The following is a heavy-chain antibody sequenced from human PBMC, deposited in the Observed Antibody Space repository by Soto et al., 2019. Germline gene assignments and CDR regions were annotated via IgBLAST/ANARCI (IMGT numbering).Heavy chain of an antibody. CDR2: ISHSGSA. Sequence: PSETLSLTCTVSGGSISTSSDYWGWIRQPPGKGLEWIGSISHSGSAYYNQSLTSRVTTSVGASKNQFSLKLSSVTAADTAVYYCVRHIKSYYGPFDIWGQGKMVTVSS. V-gene: IGHV4-39*01. D-gene: IGHD3-10*01. CDR3: VRHIKSYYGPFDI. J-gene: IGHJ3*02. CDR1: GGSISTSSDY.